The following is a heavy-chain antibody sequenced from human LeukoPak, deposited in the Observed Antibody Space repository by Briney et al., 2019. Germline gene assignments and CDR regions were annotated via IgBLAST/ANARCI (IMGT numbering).Heavy chain of an antibody. CDR2: IYHSGST. CDR3: ARDSYCGGDCAARAVDY. Sequence: SETLSLTCAVSGYSISSCYYWGWLRQPPGKGLEWIGSIYHSGSTYYNPSLKSRVTISVDTSKNQFSLKLSSVTAADTAVYYCARDSYCGGDCAARAVDYWGQGTLVTVSS. CDR1: GYSISSCYY. J-gene: IGHJ4*02. D-gene: IGHD2-21*02. V-gene: IGHV4-38-2*01.